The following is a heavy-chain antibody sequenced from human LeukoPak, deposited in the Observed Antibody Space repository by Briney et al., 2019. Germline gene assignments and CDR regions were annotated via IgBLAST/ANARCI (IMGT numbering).Heavy chain of an antibody. CDR3: AKVVRYGDYAACDY. V-gene: IGHV3-30*02. CDR1: GLTFSTYG. J-gene: IGHJ4*02. D-gene: IGHD4-17*01. Sequence: PGGSLRLSCAASGLTFSTYGMHWVRQAPGKGLEWVAFIRYDGSNNYYADSVKGRFTISRDNSKNTLYLQMNSLRPGGTAMYYCAKVVRYGDYAACDYWGQGTLVTVSS. CDR2: IRYDGSNN.